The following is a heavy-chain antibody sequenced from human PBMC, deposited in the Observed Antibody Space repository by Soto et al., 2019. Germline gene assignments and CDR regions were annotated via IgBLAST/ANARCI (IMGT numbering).Heavy chain of an antibody. CDR3: ARTASLTYYYDSSGYLDY. CDR2: INPSGGST. CDR1: GYTFTSYY. V-gene: IGHV1-46*01. D-gene: IGHD3-22*01. J-gene: IGHJ4*02. Sequence: VKVSCKASGYTFTSYYMHWVRQAPGQGLEWMGIINPSGGSTSYAQKFQGRVTMTRDTSTSTVYMELSSLRSEDTAVYYCARTASLTYYYDSSGYLDYWGQGTLVTVSS.